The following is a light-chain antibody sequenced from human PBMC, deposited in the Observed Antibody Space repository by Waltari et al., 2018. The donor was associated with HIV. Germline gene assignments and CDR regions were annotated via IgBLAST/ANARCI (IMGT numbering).Light chain of an antibody. CDR1: KSNIGAGND. CDR2: ANS. Sequence: QSLLTQPPSVSATPGQRITISCTGHKSNIGAGNDVHWYRQLPGTAPRLLIFANSNRPSGVPDRISGSKSTASASLAITGLQAEDEGYYYCQSSDIRLHGLWVFGGGTKVTVL. V-gene: IGLV1-40*01. CDR3: QSSDIRLHGLWV. J-gene: IGLJ3*02.